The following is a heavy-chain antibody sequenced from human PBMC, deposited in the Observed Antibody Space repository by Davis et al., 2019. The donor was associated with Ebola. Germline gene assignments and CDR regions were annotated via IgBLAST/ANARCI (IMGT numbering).Heavy chain of an antibody. CDR2: IYYSGST. V-gene: IGHV4-39*01. CDR3: ARLGGIVLVVYAPSYYYGMDV. CDR1: GGSISSSSYY. Sequence: MPSETLSLTCTVSGGSISSSSYYWGWIRQPPGKGLEWIGSIYYSGSTYYNPSLKSRVTISVDTSKNQFSLKLSSVTAADTAVYYCARLGGIVLVVYAPSYYYGMDVWGQGTTVTVSS. D-gene: IGHD2-8*02. J-gene: IGHJ6*02.